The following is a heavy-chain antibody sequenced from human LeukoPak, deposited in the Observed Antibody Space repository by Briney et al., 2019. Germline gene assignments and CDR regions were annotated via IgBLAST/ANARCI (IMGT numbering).Heavy chain of an antibody. CDR3: ARQGVELLWFGELTYNWFDP. D-gene: IGHD3-10*01. V-gene: IGHV4-38-2*02. CDR1: GYSISSGYY. J-gene: IGHJ5*02. CDR2: INHSGST. Sequence: SETLSLTCTVSGYSISSGYYWGWIRQPPGKGLEWIGEINHSGSTNYNPSLKSRVTISVDTSKNQFSLKLSSVTAADTAVYYCARQGVELLWFGELTYNWFDPWGQGTLVTVSS.